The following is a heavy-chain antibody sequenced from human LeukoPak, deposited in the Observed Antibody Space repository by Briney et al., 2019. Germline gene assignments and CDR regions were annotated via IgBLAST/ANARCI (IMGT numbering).Heavy chain of an antibody. CDR1: GFTFSSYG. J-gene: IGHJ4*02. D-gene: IGHD6-13*01. V-gene: IGHV3-33*06. CDR3: AKDLGLAAAQDY. Sequence: QPGGSLRLSCAASGFTFSSYGMHWVRQAPGKGLEWVAVIWYDGSNKYYADSVKGRFTISRDNSKNTLYLQMNSLRAEDTAVFYCAKDLGLAAAQDYWGQGTLVTVSS. CDR2: IWYDGSNK.